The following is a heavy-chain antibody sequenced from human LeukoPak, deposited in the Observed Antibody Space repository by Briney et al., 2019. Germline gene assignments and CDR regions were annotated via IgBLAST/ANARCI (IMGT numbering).Heavy chain of an antibody. Sequence: PGGSLILSCAASGFTFSSYEMNWVRQAPGQGLEWVSYISSSGSTIYYADSVKGRFTISRDNAKNSLYLQMNSLRAEDTAVYYCAREPPTIIAAAGTVDYWGQGTLVTVSS. D-gene: IGHD6-13*01. J-gene: IGHJ4*02. CDR2: ISSSGSTI. CDR1: GFTFSSYE. CDR3: AREPPTIIAAAGTVDY. V-gene: IGHV3-48*03.